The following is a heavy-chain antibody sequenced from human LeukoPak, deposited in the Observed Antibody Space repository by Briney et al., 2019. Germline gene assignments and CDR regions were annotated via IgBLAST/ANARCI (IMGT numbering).Heavy chain of an antibody. CDR2: IIPIFGTA. CDR1: GGTFSSHA. D-gene: IGHD6-13*01. CDR3: ARDRAPHSSSWYGYFDY. V-gene: IGHV1-69*05. Sequence: SVKVSCKASGGTFSSHAISWVRQAPGQGLEWMGGIIPIFGTANYAQKFQGRVTITTDESTSTAYMELSSLRPEDTAVYYCARDRAPHSSSWYGYFDYWGQGTLVTVSS. J-gene: IGHJ4*02.